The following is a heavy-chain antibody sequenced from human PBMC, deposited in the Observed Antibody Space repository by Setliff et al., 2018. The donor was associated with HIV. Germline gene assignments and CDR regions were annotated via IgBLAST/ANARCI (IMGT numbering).Heavy chain of an antibody. Sequence: PSETLSLTCTVSGGTISSSDYYWGWIRQPPGKGLEWIGSIYYSGTTYYNPSLKSRVTISVDTSKNQFSLKLSSVTAADTAVYYCARWIFHSSFPSFDSWGQGTLVTVSS. J-gene: IGHJ4*02. CDR1: GGTISSSDYY. CDR2: IYYSGTT. CDR3: ARWIFHSSFPSFDS. D-gene: IGHD2-2*03. V-gene: IGHV4-39*01.